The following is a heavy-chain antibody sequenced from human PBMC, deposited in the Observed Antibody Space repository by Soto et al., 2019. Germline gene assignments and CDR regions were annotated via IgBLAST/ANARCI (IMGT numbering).Heavy chain of an antibody. CDR3: ARIAVDATGAFDI. CDR2: ISSSSSYI. Sequence: GGSLRLSCAASGFTFSSYSMNWVRQAPGKGLEWVSSISSSSSYIYYADSVKGRFTISRDNAKNSLYLQMNSLRAEDTAVYYCARIAVDATGAFDIWGQGTMVTVSS. V-gene: IGHV3-21*01. D-gene: IGHD2-15*01. J-gene: IGHJ3*02. CDR1: GFTFSSYS.